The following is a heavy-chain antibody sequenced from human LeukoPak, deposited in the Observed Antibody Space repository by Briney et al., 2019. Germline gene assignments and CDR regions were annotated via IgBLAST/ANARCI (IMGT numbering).Heavy chain of an antibody. CDR2: ISYDGSNK. D-gene: IGHD2-2*01. CDR1: GFTFSSYA. CDR3: ARTGSGGYCSSTSCYWFDY. J-gene: IGHJ4*02. V-gene: IGHV3-30*04. Sequence: GGSLRLSCAASGFTFSSYAMHWVRQAPGKGLEWVAVISYDGSNKYYADSVEGRFTISRDNSKNTLYLQMNSLRAEDTAVYYCARTGSGGYCSSTSCYWFDYWGQGTLVTVSS.